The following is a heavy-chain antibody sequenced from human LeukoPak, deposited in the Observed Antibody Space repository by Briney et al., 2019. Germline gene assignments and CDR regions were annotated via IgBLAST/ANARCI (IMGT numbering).Heavy chain of an antibody. CDR2: ISSSSSYT. CDR1: GFTFSDYY. J-gene: IGHJ4*02. Sequence: PGRSLRLSCAASGFTFSDYYMSWIRQAPGKGLEWVSYISSSSSYTNYADSVKGRFTISRDNAKNSLYLQMNSLRAEDTAVYYCARAPAGYSVDYWGQGTLVTVSS. V-gene: IGHV3-11*06. CDR3: ARAPAGYSVDY. D-gene: IGHD6-13*01.